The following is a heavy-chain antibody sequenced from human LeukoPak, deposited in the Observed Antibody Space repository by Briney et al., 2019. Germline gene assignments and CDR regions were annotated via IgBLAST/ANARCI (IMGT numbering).Heavy chain of an antibody. CDR1: GGSFSGYH. D-gene: IGHD3-10*01. J-gene: IGHJ5*02. CDR2: INYSGSTT. V-gene: IGHV4-34*01. Sequence: SETLSLTCAVYGGSFSGYHWSWIRQFPGKGLEWIGEINYSGSTTNYNPSLKSRVTILVDTSKNQLSLSLSSVTAADTAVYYCARTRYYYGSGSRYVWFDPWGQGTLVTVSS. CDR3: ARTRYYYGSGSRYVWFDP.